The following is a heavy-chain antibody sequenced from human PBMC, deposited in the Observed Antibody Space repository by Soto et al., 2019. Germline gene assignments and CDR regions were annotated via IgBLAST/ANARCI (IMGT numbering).Heavy chain of an antibody. CDR2: ISYDGSNK. CDR3: ANGGRSYYFTYFAY. Sequence: GKGLEWVAVISYDGSNKYYADSVQGRFTISRDKSKNTLYLQMNSLRAEDTAVYYCANGGRSYYFTYFAYLGHGSPVPVFS. J-gene: IGHJ4*01. V-gene: IGHV3-30*18. D-gene: IGHD1-26*01.